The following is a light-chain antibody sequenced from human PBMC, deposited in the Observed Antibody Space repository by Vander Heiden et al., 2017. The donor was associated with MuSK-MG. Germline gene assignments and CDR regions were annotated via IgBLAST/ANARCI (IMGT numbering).Light chain of an antibody. J-gene: IGKJ4*01. Sequence: DIVMTQSPDSLTVSLGERAAINCKSSQSVLYNSTNKNYFLWLQQKPLQSPKLLISWGSIRESGVPDRFSGSGSGTDFTLTINSLQAEDVAVYYCQQVDSTPFTFGGGTKVEIK. CDR1: QSVLYNSTNKNY. CDR2: WGS. V-gene: IGKV4-1*01. CDR3: QQVDSTPFT.